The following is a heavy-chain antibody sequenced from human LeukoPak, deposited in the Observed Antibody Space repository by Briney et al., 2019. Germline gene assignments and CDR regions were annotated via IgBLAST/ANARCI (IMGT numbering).Heavy chain of an antibody. CDR3: ARVGFSSSPMGVDY. D-gene: IGHD2-2*01. CDR1: GFTFSSYW. Sequence: PGGSLRLSCAASGFTFSSYWMSWVRQAPGKGLEWVANIKQDGSEKYYVDSVAGRFTISRDNSNTVYLQMNSLRVEDTAVYYCARVGFSSSPMGVDYWGQGTLVTVSS. CDR2: IKQDGSEK. V-gene: IGHV3-7*01. J-gene: IGHJ4*02.